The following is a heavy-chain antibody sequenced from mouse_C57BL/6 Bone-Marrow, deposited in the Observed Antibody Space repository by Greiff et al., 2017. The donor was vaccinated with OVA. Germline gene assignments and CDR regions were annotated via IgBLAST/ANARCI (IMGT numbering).Heavy chain of an antibody. J-gene: IGHJ1*03. CDR1: GFSFNTYA. CDR2: IRSKSNNYAT. D-gene: IGHD1-1*01. CDR3: VRHRLLRSYWYFDV. V-gene: IGHV10-1*01. Sequence: EVKLVESGGGLVQPKGSLKLSCAASGFSFNTYAMNWVRQAPGKGLEWVARIRSKSNNYATYYADSVKDRFTISRDDSESMLYLQMNNLKTEDTAMYYCVRHRLLRSYWYFDVWGTGTTVTVSS.